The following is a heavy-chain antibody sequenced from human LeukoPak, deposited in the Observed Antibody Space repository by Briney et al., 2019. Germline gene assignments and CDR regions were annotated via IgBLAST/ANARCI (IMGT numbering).Heavy chain of an antibody. J-gene: IGHJ6*02. CDR3: ARDGPDIVVLPAAMSLANYYYYGMDV. V-gene: IGHV1-69*04. CDR2: IIPILGIA. Sequence: SVKVSCKASGGTFSIYSISWVRQAPGQGFEWMGRIIPILGIANYAQKFQGRVTITADKSTSTAYMELSSQRSEDTAVYYCARDGPDIVVLPAAMSLANYYYYGMDVWGQGTTVTVSS. D-gene: IGHD2-2*01. CDR1: GGTFSIYS.